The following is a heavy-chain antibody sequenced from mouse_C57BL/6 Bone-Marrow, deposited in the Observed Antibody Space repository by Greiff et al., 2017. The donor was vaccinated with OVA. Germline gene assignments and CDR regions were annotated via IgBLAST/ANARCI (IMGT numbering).Heavy chain of an antibody. J-gene: IGHJ1*03. CDR1: GFTFSDYG. CDR3: ARKDGSSFRYFDV. V-gene: IGHV5-17*01. CDR2: ISSGGSTI. Sequence: EVHLVESGGGLVKPGGSLKLSCAASGFTFSDYGMYWVRQAPEKGLEWVAYISSGGSTIYYADTVKGRFTISRDTAKNTLFLQRTSLRSEDTAMYYGARKDGSSFRYFDVWGTGTTVTVSS. D-gene: IGHD1-1*01.